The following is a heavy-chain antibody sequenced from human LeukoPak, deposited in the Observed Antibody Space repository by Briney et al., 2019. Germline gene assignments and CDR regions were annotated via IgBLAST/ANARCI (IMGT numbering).Heavy chain of an antibody. CDR2: IYYSGST. J-gene: IGHJ5*02. D-gene: IGHD3-10*01. CDR3: ARGPITMVRGGLNWFDP. V-gene: IGHV4-39*07. Sequence: SETLSLTCTVSGGSISSSSYYWGWIRQPPGKGLEWIGSIYYSGSTYYNPSLKSRVTISVDTSKNQFSLKLSSVTAADTAVYYCARGPITMVRGGLNWFDPWGQGTLVTVSS. CDR1: GGSISSSSYY.